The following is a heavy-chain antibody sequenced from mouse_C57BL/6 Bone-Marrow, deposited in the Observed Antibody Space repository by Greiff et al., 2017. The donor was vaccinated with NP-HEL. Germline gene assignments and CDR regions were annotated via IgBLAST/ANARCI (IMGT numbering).Heavy chain of an antibody. D-gene: IGHD3-2*02. V-gene: IGHV1-64*01. CDR3: ARQLRLMAFAY. J-gene: IGHJ3*01. CDR1: GYTFTSYW. CDR2: IHPNSGST. Sequence: QVQLQQPGAELVKPGASVKLSCKASGYTFTSYWMHWVKQRPGQGLEWIGMIHPNSGSTNYNEKFKSKATLTVDKSSSTAYMQLSSLTSEDSAVYYCARQLRLMAFAYWGQGTLVTVSA.